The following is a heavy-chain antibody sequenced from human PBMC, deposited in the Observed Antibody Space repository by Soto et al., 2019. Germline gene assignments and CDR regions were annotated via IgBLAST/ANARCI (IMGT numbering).Heavy chain of an antibody. Sequence: LETLSLTCAVYGGSFSGYYWSWIRQPPGKGLEWIGEINHSGSTNYNPSLKSRVTISVDTSKNQFSLKLSSVTAADTAVYYCARGVRGYSYGKQATYFDYWGQGTLVTVSS. CDR3: ARGVRGYSYGKQATYFDY. CDR1: GGSFSGYY. D-gene: IGHD5-18*01. J-gene: IGHJ4*02. CDR2: INHSGST. V-gene: IGHV4-34*01.